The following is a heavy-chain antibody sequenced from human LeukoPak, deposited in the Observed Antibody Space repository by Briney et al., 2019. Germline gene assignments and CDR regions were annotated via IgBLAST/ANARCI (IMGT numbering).Heavy chain of an antibody. D-gene: IGHD2/OR15-2a*01. CDR3: ARGLTSMPPGGY. Sequence: SETLSLTCAVYGASFSGYYWSWIRQPPGKGLEWIGEINHSGSTNYNPSLKSRVTILVDTSKNQFSLKLSSVTAADTAVYYCARGLTSMPPGGYWGQGTLVTVSS. CDR2: INHSGST. CDR1: GASFSGYY. V-gene: IGHV4-34*01. J-gene: IGHJ4*02.